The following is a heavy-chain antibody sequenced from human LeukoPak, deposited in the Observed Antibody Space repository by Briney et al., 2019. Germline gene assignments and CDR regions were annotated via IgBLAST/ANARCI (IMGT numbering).Heavy chain of an antibody. D-gene: IGHD3-3*01. J-gene: IGHJ4*02. Sequence: GGSLRLSCAASGFTFSSYGMHWVRQAPGKGLEWVAVISYDGSNKYYADSVKGRFTISRDNSKDTLYLQMNSLRAEDTAVYYCAKKADFWSGYDYWGQGTLVTVSS. V-gene: IGHV3-30*18. CDR2: ISYDGSNK. CDR1: GFTFSSYG. CDR3: AKKADFWSGYDY.